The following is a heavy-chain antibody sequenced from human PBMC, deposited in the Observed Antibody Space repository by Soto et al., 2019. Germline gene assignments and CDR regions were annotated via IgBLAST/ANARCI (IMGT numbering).Heavy chain of an antibody. CDR3: ATTEYCNNGLCYPGVFDN. CDR2: ISYDGSNI. J-gene: IGHJ4*02. V-gene: IGHV3-30*03. CDR1: GFTFSNYV. Sequence: QVQLVESGGGVVQPGRSLRLSCATSGFTFSNYVMNWIRHAPGKGLEWVAFISYDGSNIHFPDSVKGRFTITRDNRKNTLPPQMNSLRADDSAVYYWATTEYCNNGLCYPGVFDNWGQGTLVPVSS. D-gene: IGHD2-8*01.